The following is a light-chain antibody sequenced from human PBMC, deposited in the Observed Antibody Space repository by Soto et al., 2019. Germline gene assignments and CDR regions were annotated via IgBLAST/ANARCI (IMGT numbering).Light chain of an antibody. V-gene: IGKV3-20*01. CDR2: AAY. Sequence: EIVLTQFPGTVSLSPGERATLSCRARQSVTSSYLAWYQQKPGQAPRLLIYAAYSRATGIPDRFSGSGSGTDFTLTISRLEPEDFAMYYCQQHGISQVRTFGQGTKVEVK. CDR1: QSVTSSY. J-gene: IGKJ1*01. CDR3: QQHGISQVRT.